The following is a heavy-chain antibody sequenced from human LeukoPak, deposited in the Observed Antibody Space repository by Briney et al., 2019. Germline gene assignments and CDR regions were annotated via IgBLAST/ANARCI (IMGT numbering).Heavy chain of an antibody. CDR2: IGTAGDT. J-gene: IGHJ4*02. CDR3: ARGSSYCSGGSCPPDY. V-gene: IGHV3-13*01. CDR1: GFTFSSYD. D-gene: IGHD2-15*01. Sequence: GGSLRLSCAASGFTFSSYDMHWVRQATGKGLEWVSAIGTAGDTYYPGSVKGRFTISRENAKNSLYLQMNSLRAGDTAVYYCARGSSYCSGGSCPPDYWGQGTLVTVSS.